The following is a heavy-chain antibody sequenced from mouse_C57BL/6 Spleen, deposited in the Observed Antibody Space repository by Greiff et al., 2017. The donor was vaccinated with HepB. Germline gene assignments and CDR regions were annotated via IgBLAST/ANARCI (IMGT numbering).Heavy chain of an antibody. V-gene: IGHV1-69*01. CDR1: GYTFTSYW. D-gene: IGHD4-1*01. CDR2: IDPSDSYT. J-gene: IGHJ4*01. Sequence: VQLQQPGAELVMPGASVKLSCKASGYTFTSYWMHWVKQRPGQGLEWIGEIDPSDSYTNYNQKFKGKSTLTVDKSSSTAYMQLSSLTSEDSAVYYCARRGLGRSAMDYWGQGTSVTVSS. CDR3: ARRGLGRSAMDY.